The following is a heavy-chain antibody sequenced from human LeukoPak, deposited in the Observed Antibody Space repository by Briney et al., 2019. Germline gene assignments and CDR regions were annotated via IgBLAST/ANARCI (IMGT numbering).Heavy chain of an antibody. CDR1: GYTFTSYG. CDR3: ARVGGIVLMVYAVDWFDP. CDR2: ISAYNGNT. D-gene: IGHD2-8*01. Sequence: ASVKVSCKASGYTFTSYGISWVRQAPGQGLEWMGWISAYNGNTNYAQKLQGRVTMTTDTSTSTAYMELRSLRSDDTAVYYCARVGGIVLMVYAVDWFDPWGQGTLVTVSS. V-gene: IGHV1-18*01. J-gene: IGHJ5*02.